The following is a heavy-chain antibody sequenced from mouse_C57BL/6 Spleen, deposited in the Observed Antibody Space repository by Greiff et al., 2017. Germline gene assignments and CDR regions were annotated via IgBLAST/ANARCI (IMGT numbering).Heavy chain of an antibody. V-gene: IGHV1-55*01. CDR3: ARGLGDWYLDV. J-gene: IGHJ1*03. CDR2: LYPGSGST. D-gene: IGHD4-1*01. Sequence: QVQLQQPGAELVKPGASVQMSCKASGYTFTSYWITWVKQRPGQGLEWIGALYPGSGSTNYNEKFKSKATLTVDSSSSPASMPLSSLTSENSAVYYCARGLGDWYLDVRGTGTAVAVSS. CDR1: GYTFTSYW.